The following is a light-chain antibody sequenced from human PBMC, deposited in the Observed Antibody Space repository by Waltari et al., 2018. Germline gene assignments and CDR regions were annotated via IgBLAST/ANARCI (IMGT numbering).Light chain of an antibody. V-gene: IGLV1-44*01. Sequence: QSVLTQPPSASGTPGQRVTISCSGSSSNMRTNSAHWYQHIPGTAPRPLIYRNEQRPSGVPGRFSGSKSGTSASLAISGLQSEDEANYYCAAWDDNLHGPVFGGGTKLTVL. CDR1: SSNMRTNS. J-gene: IGLJ3*02. CDR2: RNE. CDR3: AAWDDNLHGPV.